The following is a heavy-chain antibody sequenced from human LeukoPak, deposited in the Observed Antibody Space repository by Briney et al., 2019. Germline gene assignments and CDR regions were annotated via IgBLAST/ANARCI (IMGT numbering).Heavy chain of an antibody. CDR2: IYYSGST. J-gene: IGHJ3*02. V-gene: IGHV4-61*01. D-gene: IGHD3-22*01. CDR3: ARDLDYYDSSGYYASAFDI. CDR1: GGSISSSSYY. Sequence: SETLSLTCTVPGGSISSSSYYWSWIRQPPGKGLEWIGYIYYSGSTNYNPSLKSRVTISVDTSKNQFSLKLSSVTAADTAVYYCARDLDYYDSSGYYASAFDIWGQGTMVTVSS.